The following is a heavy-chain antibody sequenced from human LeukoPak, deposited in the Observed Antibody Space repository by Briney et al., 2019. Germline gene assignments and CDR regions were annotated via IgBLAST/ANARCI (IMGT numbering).Heavy chain of an antibody. CDR2: IIPIFGTA. CDR1: GGTFSSYA. D-gene: IGHD5-12*01. CDR3: ARTSRGGYSGYDPNFDY. J-gene: IGHJ4*02. Sequence: SVKVSCKASGGTFSSYAISWVRQAPGQGLEWMGGIIPIFGTANCAQKFQGRVTITADESTSTAYMELGSLRSEDTAVYYCARTSRGGYSGYDPNFDYWGQGTLVTVSS. V-gene: IGHV1-69*13.